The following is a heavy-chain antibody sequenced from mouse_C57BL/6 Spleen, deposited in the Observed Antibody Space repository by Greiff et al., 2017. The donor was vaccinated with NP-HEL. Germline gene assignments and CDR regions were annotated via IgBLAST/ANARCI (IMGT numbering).Heavy chain of an antibody. J-gene: IGHJ2*01. Sequence: QVQLQQPGAELVRPGTSVKLSCKASGYTFTSYWMHWVKQRPGQGLEWIGVIDPSDSYTNYNQKFKGKATLTVDTSSSTAYMQFSSLTSEDSAVYYCARWITYYWGQGTTLTVSS. D-gene: IGHD1-1*01. CDR3: ARWITYY. CDR1: GYTFTSYW. CDR2: IDPSDSYT. V-gene: IGHV1-59*01.